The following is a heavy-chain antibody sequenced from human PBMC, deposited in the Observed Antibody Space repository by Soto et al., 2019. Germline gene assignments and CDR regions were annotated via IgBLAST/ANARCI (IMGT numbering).Heavy chain of an antibody. CDR3: ARDSTIAARAFDI. Sequence: SETLSLTCSVSGASIKSGGYYCNCIRQHPGKDLEWMGYIYYGGATNYNPSLKSRLIISIDTSKNQFSLRLSSVTAADTAVYFCARDSTIAARAFDIWGQGTMVTVSS. CDR2: IYYGGAT. J-gene: IGHJ3*02. V-gene: IGHV4-31*03. CDR1: GASIKSGGYY. D-gene: IGHD6-13*01.